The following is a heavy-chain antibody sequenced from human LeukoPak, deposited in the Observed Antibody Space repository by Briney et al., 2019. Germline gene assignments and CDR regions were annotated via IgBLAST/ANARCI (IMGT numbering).Heavy chain of an antibody. V-gene: IGHV1-18*01. J-gene: IGHJ4*02. CDR2: ISAYNGNT. CDR1: GYTFTSYG. D-gene: IGHD3-22*01. Sequence: GASVKVSCKASGYTFTSYGISWVRQAPGQGLEWMGWISAYNGNTNYAQKLQGRVTMTTDTSTSTAYMELRSPRSDDTAVYYCARDARVAFYYYDSSGYNDYWGQGTLVTVSS. CDR3: ARDARVAFYYYDSSGYNDY.